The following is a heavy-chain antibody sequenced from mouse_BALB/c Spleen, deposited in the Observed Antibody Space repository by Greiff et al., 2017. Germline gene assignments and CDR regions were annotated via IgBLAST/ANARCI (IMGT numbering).Heavy chain of an antibody. CDR3: ARLDGNYWFAY. CDR1: GFTFSSYA. CDR2: ISSGGSYT. J-gene: IGHJ3*01. D-gene: IGHD2-1*01. V-gene: IGHV5-9-3*01. Sequence: EVNLVESGGGLVKPGGSLKLSCAASGFTFSSYAMSWVRQTPEKRLEWVATISSGGSYTYYPDSVKGRFTISRDNAKNTLYLQMSSLRSEDTAMYYCARLDGNYWFAYWGQGTLVTVSA.